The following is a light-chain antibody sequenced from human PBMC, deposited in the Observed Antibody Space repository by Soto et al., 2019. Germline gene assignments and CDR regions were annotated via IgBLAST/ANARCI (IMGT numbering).Light chain of an antibody. J-gene: IGKJ3*01. V-gene: IGKV3-11*01. CDR2: AAS. CDR1: QSVSSY. CDR3: QQRSNWPFT. Sequence: EIELTQSPGTLSLSPGERATLSCRASQSVSSYLAWYQQKPGQAPRLLIYAASNRATGIPARFSGSGSRTDFTLTISSLEPEDFAVYYCQQRSNWPFTFGHGTKVEMK.